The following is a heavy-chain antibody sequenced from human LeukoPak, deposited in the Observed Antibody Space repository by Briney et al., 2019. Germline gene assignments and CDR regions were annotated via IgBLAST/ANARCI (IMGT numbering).Heavy chain of an antibody. CDR3: ARVPHNYYDSSGYYEYFQH. Sequence: SETLSLTCTVSVGSISSYYWSWIRQPPGKGLEWIGYIYYSGSTNYNPSLKSRVTISVDTSKNQFSLKLSSVTAADTAVYYCARVPHNYYDSSGYYEYFQHWGQGTLVTVSS. CDR1: VGSISSYY. J-gene: IGHJ1*01. D-gene: IGHD3-22*01. V-gene: IGHV4-59*08. CDR2: IYYSGST.